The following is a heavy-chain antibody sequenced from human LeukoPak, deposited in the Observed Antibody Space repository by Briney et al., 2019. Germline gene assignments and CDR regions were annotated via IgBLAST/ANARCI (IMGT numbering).Heavy chain of an antibody. CDR1: GGSISSSSYY. CDR3: ARDVGWFHFDY. V-gene: IGHV3-7*03. CDR2: IKEDGSKK. D-gene: IGHD2-15*01. Sequence: PSETLSLTCTVSGGSISSSSYYWGWIRQPPGKGLEWVANIKEDGSKKYYMDSVKGRFTISRDNAKNSLYLQMNSLRAEDTAVYYCARDVGWFHFDYWGQGTLVTVSS. J-gene: IGHJ4*02.